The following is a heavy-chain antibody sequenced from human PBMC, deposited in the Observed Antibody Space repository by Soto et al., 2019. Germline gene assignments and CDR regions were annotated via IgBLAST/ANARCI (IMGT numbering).Heavy chain of an antibody. CDR2: MNPNSGNT. D-gene: IGHD3-3*01. Sequence: QVQLVQSGAEVKKPGASVKVSCKASGYTFTSYDINWVRQATGQGLEWMGWMNPNSGNTGYAQKFQGRVTMTRNTSISTAYMELSSLRSEETAVYYCARGKSRITIFGVVIPGWFDPWGQGTLVTVSS. CDR3: ARGKSRITIFGVVIPGWFDP. V-gene: IGHV1-8*01. J-gene: IGHJ5*02. CDR1: GYTFTSYD.